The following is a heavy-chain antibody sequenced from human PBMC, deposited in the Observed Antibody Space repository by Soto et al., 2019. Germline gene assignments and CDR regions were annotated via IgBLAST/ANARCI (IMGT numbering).Heavy chain of an antibody. V-gene: IGHV3-53*01. CDR1: GFTVSSNY. D-gene: IGHD5-18*01. CDR3: ARENSYPYFDF. J-gene: IGHJ4*02. CDR2: IYSSGST. Sequence: PGGSLRLSCAASGFTVSSNYMSWVRQAPGKGLQWVSVIYSSGSTYYEDSVRGRFTISRDNPKNTLYLQMNSLRVEDTAVYYCARENSYPYFDFWGQGTQVTV.